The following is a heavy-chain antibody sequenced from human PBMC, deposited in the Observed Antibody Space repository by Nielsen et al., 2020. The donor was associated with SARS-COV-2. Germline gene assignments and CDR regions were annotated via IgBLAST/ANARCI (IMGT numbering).Heavy chain of an antibody. J-gene: IGHJ6*02. V-gene: IGHV3-9*01. CDR2: ISWNSGSI. D-gene: IGHD6-6*01. CDR3: ATLGDYYYYGMDV. CDR1: GFTFDDYA. Sequence: SLKISCAASGFTFDDYAMHWVRQAPGKGLEWVSGISWNSGSIGYADSVKGRFTISRDNAKNSLYLQMNSLRAEDTALYYCATLGDYYYYGMDVWGQGTTVIVSS.